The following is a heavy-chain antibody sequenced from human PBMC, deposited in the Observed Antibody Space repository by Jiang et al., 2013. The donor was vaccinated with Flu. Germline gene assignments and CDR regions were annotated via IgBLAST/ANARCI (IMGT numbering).Heavy chain of an antibody. CDR2: ISYDGSNK. V-gene: IGHV3-30-3*01. J-gene: IGHJ6*03. D-gene: IGHD5-12*01. CDR3: ARDREPATIWYYMDV. Sequence: VQLVESGGGVVQPGRSLRLSCAASGFTFSSYAMHWVRQAPGKGLEWVAVISYDGSNKYYADSVKGRFTISRDNSKNTLYLQMNSLGAEDTAVYYCARDREPATIWYYMDVWGKGTTVTVSS. CDR1: GFTFSSYA.